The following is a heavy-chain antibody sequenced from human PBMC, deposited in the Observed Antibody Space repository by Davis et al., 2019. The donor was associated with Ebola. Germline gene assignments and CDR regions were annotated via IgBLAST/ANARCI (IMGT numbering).Heavy chain of an antibody. Sequence: AASVKVSCMASGYTFISYGISWVRQAPGQGLEWMGWINGYNGNTNYAQKLQGRVTMTTDTSTSTAYMELRSLRSDDTAVYYCARDVGVRELDYWGQGTLVTVSS. CDR1: GYTFISYG. D-gene: IGHD3-10*01. CDR3: ARDVGVRELDY. CDR2: INGYNGNT. V-gene: IGHV1-18*01. J-gene: IGHJ4*02.